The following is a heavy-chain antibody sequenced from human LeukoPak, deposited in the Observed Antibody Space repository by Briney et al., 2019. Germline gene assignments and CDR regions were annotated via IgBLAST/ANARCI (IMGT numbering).Heavy chain of an antibody. J-gene: IGHJ3*02. D-gene: IGHD2-21*02. Sequence: PGGSLRLSCAVSGFTFSNYWMHWVRQAPGKGLVWVSRINTDGSSTTYADSVKGRFTISRDNAKNTLYLQMNSVRAEDTAVYYCARDMEYCGGDCYAFDIWGQGTMVTVSS. CDR1: GFTFSNYW. V-gene: IGHV3-74*01. CDR2: INTDGSST. CDR3: ARDMEYCGGDCYAFDI.